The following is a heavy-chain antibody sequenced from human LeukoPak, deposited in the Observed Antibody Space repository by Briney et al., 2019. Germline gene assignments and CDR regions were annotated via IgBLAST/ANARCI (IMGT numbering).Heavy chain of an antibody. CDR3: AKDQQFCGGDHCYSSDV. Sequence: GALRLSCAASGFTFSSYAMTWVRQAPGKGLEWVSSISASGSSIYYVDSVKGRFTVSRDNSRNTLYLQMNSLRAEDTALYYCAKDQQFCGGDHCYSSDVWGQGTMVTVSS. CDR2: ISASGSSI. V-gene: IGHV3-23*01. J-gene: IGHJ6*02. D-gene: IGHD2-21*01. CDR1: GFTFSSYA.